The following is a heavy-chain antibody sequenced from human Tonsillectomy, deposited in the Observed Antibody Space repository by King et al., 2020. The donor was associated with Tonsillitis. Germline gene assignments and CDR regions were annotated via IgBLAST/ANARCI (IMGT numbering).Heavy chain of an antibody. Sequence: QLVQSGGGLVQPGGSLRLSCAASGFTFSTYSMNWVRQAPGKGLEWLSYISSVSTTIFYADSVKGRFTVSRDNAKNSLYLQMNSLRAEDTAVYYCASGYTYYDYWGQGTLVTVSS. CDR1: GFTFSTYS. J-gene: IGHJ4*02. CDR3: ASGYTYYDY. V-gene: IGHV3-48*01. D-gene: IGHD5-18*01. CDR2: ISSVSTTI.